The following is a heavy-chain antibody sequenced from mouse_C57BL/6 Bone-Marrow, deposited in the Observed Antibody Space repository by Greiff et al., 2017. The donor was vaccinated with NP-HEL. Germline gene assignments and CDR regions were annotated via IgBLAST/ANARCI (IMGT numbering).Heavy chain of an antibody. CDR2: INPSSGYT. CDR1: GYTFTSYW. Sequence: QVQLQQSGAELAKPGASVKLSCKASGYTFTSYWMHWVKQRPGQGLEWIGYINPSSGYTKYNQKFKDKATLTADKSSSTAYMQLSSLTYEDSAVYYCAIYGSSYDYAMDYWGQGTSVTVSS. V-gene: IGHV1-7*01. J-gene: IGHJ4*01. D-gene: IGHD1-1*01. CDR3: AIYGSSYDYAMDY.